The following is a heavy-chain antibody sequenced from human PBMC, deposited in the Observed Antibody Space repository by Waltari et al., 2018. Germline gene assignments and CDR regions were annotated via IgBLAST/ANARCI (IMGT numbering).Heavy chain of an antibody. Sequence: FTNYWIGWVRQMPGKGLEWMGIIYPGDSDTRYSPSFQGQVTISADKSISTAYLQWSSLKASDTAMYYCARAYGSPDPYFDYWGQGTQVTVSS. J-gene: IGHJ4*02. CDR1: FTNYW. V-gene: IGHV5-51*01. D-gene: IGHD3-10*01. CDR2: IYPGDSDT. CDR3: ARAYGSPDPYFDY.